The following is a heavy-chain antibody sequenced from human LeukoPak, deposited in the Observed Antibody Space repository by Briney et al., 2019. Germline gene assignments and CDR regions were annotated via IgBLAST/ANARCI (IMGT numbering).Heavy chain of an antibody. D-gene: IGHD6-13*01. CDR3: VRVRQLAAFDY. J-gene: IGHJ4*02. V-gene: IGHV3-23*01. CDR1: GFTFSSYG. Sequence: PGGTLRLSCAPSGFTFSSYGMSWVRQAPGKGLEWVASISGVGGSTYYADSVKGRFTISRDNSKNTLYLQMNSLRVEETAVYYCVRVRQLAAFDYWGQGTLVTVSS. CDR2: ISGVGGST.